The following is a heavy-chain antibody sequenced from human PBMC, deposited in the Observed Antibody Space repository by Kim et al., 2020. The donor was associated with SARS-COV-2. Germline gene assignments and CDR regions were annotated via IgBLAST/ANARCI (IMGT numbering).Heavy chain of an antibody. D-gene: IGHD6-13*01. CDR1: GYTLTELS. J-gene: IGHJ4*01. CDR2: FDPEAGVT. V-gene: IGHV1-24*01. Sequence: ASVKVSCKVSGYTLTELSMHWVRQAPGKGLEWLGGFDPEAGVTIYAQKFQGRVTMTEDTSTETAYMELSSLRSEDTAGYYCATGESPQQVPNYWGRGSLVTGSS. CDR3: ATGESPQQVPNY.